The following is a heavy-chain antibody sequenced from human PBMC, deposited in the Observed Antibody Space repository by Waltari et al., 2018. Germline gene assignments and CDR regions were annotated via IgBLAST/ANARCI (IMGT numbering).Heavy chain of an antibody. Sequence: QVQLQESGPGLVKPSETLSLTCAVSGYSISSGYYWGWIRQPPGKGLEWIGSIYHSGSTYYNPSLKSRVTISVDTSKNQFSLKLSSVTAADTAVYYCAGTYYYDSSGYYGFDYWGQGTLVTVSS. D-gene: IGHD3-22*01. CDR3: AGTYYYDSSGYYGFDY. CDR1: GYSISSGYY. V-gene: IGHV4-38-2*01. CDR2: IYHSGST. J-gene: IGHJ4*02.